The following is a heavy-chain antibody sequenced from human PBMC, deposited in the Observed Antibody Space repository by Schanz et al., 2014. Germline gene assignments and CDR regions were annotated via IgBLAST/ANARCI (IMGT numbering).Heavy chain of an antibody. CDR1: GFTFSAYA. Sequence: EVQLVESGGDLVQPGGSLRLSCSASGFTFSAYAMTWVRQIPGKGLEWVSAISASGGTTYYADSVKGRFTISRDNSKNTLYLQLNSLRAEDTAVYYCARDFHGYGPHLDYWGQGSLVTVSS. D-gene: IGHD5-12*01. J-gene: IGHJ4*02. V-gene: IGHV3-23*04. CDR2: ISASGGTT. CDR3: ARDFHGYGPHLDY.